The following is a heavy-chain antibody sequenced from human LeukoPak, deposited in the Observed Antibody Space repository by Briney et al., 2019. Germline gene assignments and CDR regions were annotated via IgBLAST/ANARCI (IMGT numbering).Heavy chain of an antibody. CDR2: INHSGST. CDR1: GGSFSGYY. J-gene: IGHJ4*02. CDR3: ARRLSSSWYYFDY. V-gene: IGHV4-34*01. Sequence: SETLSLTCAVYGGSFSGYYWSWIRQPPGKGLEWIGEINHSGSTNYNPSLKSRVTISVDTSKNQFSLKLSSVTAADTAVYYCARRLSSSWYYFDYWGQGTLVTVSS. D-gene: IGHD6-13*01.